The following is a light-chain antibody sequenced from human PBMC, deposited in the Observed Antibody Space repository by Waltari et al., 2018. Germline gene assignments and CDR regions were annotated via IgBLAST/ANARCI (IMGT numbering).Light chain of an antibody. V-gene: IGKV1-5*03. J-gene: IGKJ1*01. CDR1: QTISK. CDR3: QDYTWYWT. CDR2: KAS. Sequence: DAQMTQSPSSLSASVGDRVTITCRASQTISKLAWYQQKPGKAPKLLIYKASNLESGVPSRFSGSGSGTEFTLTSSSLQHDDFATYHCQDYTWYWTFGQGTKVDI.